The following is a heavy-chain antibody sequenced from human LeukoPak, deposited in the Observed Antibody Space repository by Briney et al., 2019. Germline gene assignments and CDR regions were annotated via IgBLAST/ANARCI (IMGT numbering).Heavy chain of an antibody. Sequence: PSETLSLTCTVSGGSISSYHWSWIRQPPGKGLEWIGYIYYSGSTNYNPSLKSRVTISVDTSKNQFSLKLSSVTAADTAVYYCARYIAVAGPYYFDYWGQGTLVTVSS. CDR3: ARYIAVAGPYYFDY. CDR1: GGSISSYH. V-gene: IGHV4-59*01. CDR2: IYYSGST. J-gene: IGHJ4*02. D-gene: IGHD6-19*01.